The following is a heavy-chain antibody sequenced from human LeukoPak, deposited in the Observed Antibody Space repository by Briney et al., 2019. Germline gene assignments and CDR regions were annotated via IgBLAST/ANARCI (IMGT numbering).Heavy chain of an antibody. D-gene: IGHD3-3*01. J-gene: IGHJ2*01. CDR3: ASELRFVFTSRWYFDL. V-gene: IGHV4-39*01. CDR2: IYYSGST. CDR1: GGSISSSSYY. Sequence: PSETLSLTCTVSGGSISSSSYYWGWIRQPPGKGLEWIGSIYYSGSTYYNPSLKSRVTISVDTSKNQFSLKLSSVTAADTAVYYCASELRFVFTSRWYFDLWGRGTLVTVSS.